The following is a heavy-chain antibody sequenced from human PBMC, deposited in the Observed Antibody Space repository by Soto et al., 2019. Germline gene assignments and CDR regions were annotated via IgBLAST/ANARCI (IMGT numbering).Heavy chain of an antibody. Sequence: QVQLVESGGGVVQPGRSLRLSCAASGFTFSSYGMHWVRQAPGKGLEWVAVIWYDGSNKYYADSVKGRFTISRDNSKNTLYLQMNSLRAEDTAVYYCARGGSTMVRGVRRAFYGMDVW. D-gene: IGHD3-10*01. V-gene: IGHV3-33*01. CDR1: GFTFSSYG. J-gene: IGHJ6*01. CDR3: ARGGSTMVRGVRRAFYGMDV. CDR2: IWYDGSNK.